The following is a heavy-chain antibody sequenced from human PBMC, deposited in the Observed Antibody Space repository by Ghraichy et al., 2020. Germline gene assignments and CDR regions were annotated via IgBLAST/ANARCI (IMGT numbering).Heavy chain of an antibody. CDR2: ISSSSSYI. V-gene: IGHV3-21*01. Sequence: GESLNISCAASGFTFSSYSMNWVRQAPGKGLEWVSSISSSSSYIYYADSVKGRFTISRDNAKNSLYLQMNSLRAEDTAVYYCARDRKRADYYFDYWGQGTLVTVSS. CDR3: ARDRKRADYYFDY. CDR1: GFTFSSYS. J-gene: IGHJ4*02.